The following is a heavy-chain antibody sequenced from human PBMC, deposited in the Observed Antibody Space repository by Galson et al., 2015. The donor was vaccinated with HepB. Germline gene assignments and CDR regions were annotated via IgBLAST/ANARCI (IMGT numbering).Heavy chain of an antibody. Sequence: SLRLSCAASGFTFSSYGMQWVRQAPGKGLEWVTFIRFDGSNKSYADSVKGRFTISRDNSKNTLYLQMNSLRAEDTAVYYCAKRAGYYDSSALGAFDIWGQGTMFTVSS. CDR2: IRFDGSNK. V-gene: IGHV3-30*02. D-gene: IGHD3-22*01. J-gene: IGHJ3*02. CDR3: AKRAGYYDSSALGAFDI. CDR1: GFTFSSYG.